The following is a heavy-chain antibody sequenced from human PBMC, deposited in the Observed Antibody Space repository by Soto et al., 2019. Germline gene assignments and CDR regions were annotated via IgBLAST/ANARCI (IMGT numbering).Heavy chain of an antibody. CDR2: IWYDGSNK. V-gene: IGHV3-33*01. CDR1: GFTFSSYG. D-gene: IGHD4-17*01. CDR3: ARGDYGDGAGLSYYYYGMDV. Sequence: PGGSLRLSCAASGFTFSSYGMHWVRQAPGKGLEWVAVIWYDGSNKYYADSVKGRFTISRDNSKNTLYLQMNSLRAEDTAVYYCARGDYGDGAGLSYYYYGMDVWGQGTTVTVSS. J-gene: IGHJ6*02.